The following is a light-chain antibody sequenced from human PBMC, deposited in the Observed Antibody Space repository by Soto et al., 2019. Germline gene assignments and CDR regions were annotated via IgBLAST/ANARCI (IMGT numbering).Light chain of an antibody. CDR2: DAS. Sequence: EIVMTQSPATLSVSPGDRATLSCRASQSVDNDLAWYQQKPGQPPRLLIYDASTRASGIPARFSGSQSGTEFTLTISSLLSEDFAGYFCQQYNNWPITFGGETKVETK. CDR1: QSVDND. V-gene: IGKV3D-15*01. CDR3: QQYNNWPIT. J-gene: IGKJ4*01.